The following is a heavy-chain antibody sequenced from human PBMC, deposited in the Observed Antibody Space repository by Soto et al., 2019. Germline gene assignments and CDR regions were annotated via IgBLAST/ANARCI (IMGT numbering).Heavy chain of an antibody. Sequence: EVQLVAAGGGLVKPGGSLRLSCAASGFTFSRYSMNWVRQAPGKGLEWVSSISSSSRYIHYADSVKGRFTISRDNAKHSQYLQLNCLSAEVKAGYYCASDLVDSSGYTSRFDYWGQGTLVTVSS. CDR3: ASDLVDSSGYTSRFDY. V-gene: IGHV3-21*01. J-gene: IGHJ4*02. CDR1: GFTFSRYS. CDR2: ISSSSRYI. D-gene: IGHD3-22*01.